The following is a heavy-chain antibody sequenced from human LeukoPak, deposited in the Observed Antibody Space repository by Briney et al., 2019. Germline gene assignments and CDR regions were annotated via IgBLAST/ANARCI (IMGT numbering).Heavy chain of an antibody. J-gene: IGHJ4*02. CDR2: SSSSSSYI. D-gene: IGHD6-19*01. CDR1: GFTFSSYS. Sequence: KAGGSLRLSCAASGFTFSSYSMNWVRQAPGKGLEWVSSSSSSSSYIYYADSVKGRFTISRDNAKNSLYLQMNSLRAEDTAVCYCARDSPAALAVAGTFDYWGQGTWSPSPQ. V-gene: IGHV3-21*01. CDR3: ARDSPAALAVAGTFDY.